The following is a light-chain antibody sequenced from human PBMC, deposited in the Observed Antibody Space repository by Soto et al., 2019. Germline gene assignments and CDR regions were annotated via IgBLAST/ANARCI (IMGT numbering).Light chain of an antibody. V-gene: IGKV3-15*01. CDR3: QQYNNWPPVLT. CDR1: QSVSSN. Sequence: EIVMTQSPATLSVSPGERATLSCRASQSVSSNLAWYQQKPGQAPRLLIYGASTRATGIPARFSGSGSGTEFTRTISSLQSEDFAVYDCQQYNNWPPVLTFGGGTKVEIK. CDR2: GAS. J-gene: IGKJ4*01.